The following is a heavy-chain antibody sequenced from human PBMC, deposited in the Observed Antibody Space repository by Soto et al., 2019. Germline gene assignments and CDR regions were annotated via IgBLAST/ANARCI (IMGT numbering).Heavy chain of an antibody. CDR2: IKSKTDGETT. V-gene: IGHV3-15*07. D-gene: IGHD3-10*01. Sequence: TPGKGLEWVGRIKSKTDGETTEYAAPVKGRFTVSRDDAENTLFLQMNGLKTEDTAVYYCISHWVRSSCSPSWGRGTLVSVSS. CDR3: ISHWVRSSCSPS. J-gene: IGHJ5*02.